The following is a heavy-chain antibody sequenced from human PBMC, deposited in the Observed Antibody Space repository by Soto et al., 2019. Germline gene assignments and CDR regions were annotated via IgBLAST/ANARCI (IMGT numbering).Heavy chain of an antibody. D-gene: IGHD2-15*01. V-gene: IGHV3-74*01. Sequence: EVQLVESGGGLVQPGGSLRLSCAASGFTFSSYWMHWVRQAPGKGLGWVSRINSDGSSTSYADSVKGRFTISRDNAKNTLYLQMNSLRAEDTAVYYCVRTILVVVAATREDYWGQGTLVTVSS. CDR1: GFTFSSYW. CDR3: VRTILVVVAATREDY. CDR2: INSDGSST. J-gene: IGHJ4*02.